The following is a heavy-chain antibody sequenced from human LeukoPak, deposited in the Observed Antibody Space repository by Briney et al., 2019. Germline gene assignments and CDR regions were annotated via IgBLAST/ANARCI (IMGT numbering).Heavy chain of an antibody. J-gene: IGHJ5*02. V-gene: IGHV3-30*04. CDR3: ARDLESSYYGSGSPFNWFDP. Sequence: TGGSLRLSCAASGFTFSSYAMHWVRQAPGKGLEWVAVISYEGSNKYYADSVKGRFTISRDNSKNTLYLQMNSLRAEDTAVYYCARDLESSYYGSGSPFNWFDPWGQGTLVTVSS. CDR2: ISYEGSNK. D-gene: IGHD3-10*01. CDR1: GFTFSSYA.